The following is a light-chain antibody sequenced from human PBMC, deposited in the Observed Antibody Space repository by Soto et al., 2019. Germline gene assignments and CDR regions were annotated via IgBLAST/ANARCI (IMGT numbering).Light chain of an antibody. CDR3: QQSYEIPLS. Sequence: DIQMTQAPSSVSVSVGDGVTFICRASQDVSKYVNWFQQKPGKVPKLLIHAASSLQSGVPSRFSGSGSGTEFTLTISRLQPEDLATYFCQQSYEIPLSFGGGTKV. V-gene: IGKV1-39*01. CDR2: AAS. CDR1: QDVSKY. J-gene: IGKJ4*01.